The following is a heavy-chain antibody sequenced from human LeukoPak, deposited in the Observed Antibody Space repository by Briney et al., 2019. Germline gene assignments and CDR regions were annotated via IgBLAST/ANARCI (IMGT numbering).Heavy chain of an antibody. CDR2: IYYSGST. CDR1: SDSIYSSNYY. J-gene: IGHJ1*01. CDR3: ARHTHSSSWYDPSLSFQH. V-gene: IGHV4-39*01. D-gene: IGHD6-13*01. Sequence: PSETLSLTCTVSSDSIYSSNYYWGWIRQPPGKGLEWIGSIYYSGSTYYNSSLKSRVTISVDTSKNQFSLKLSSLTAADTAVYYCARHTHSSSWYDPSLSFQHWGQGTLVTVSS.